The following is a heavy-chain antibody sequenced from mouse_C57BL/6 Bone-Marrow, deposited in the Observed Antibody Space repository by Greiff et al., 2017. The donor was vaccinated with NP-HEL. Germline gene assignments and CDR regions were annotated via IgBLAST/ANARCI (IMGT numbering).Heavy chain of an antibody. D-gene: IGHD2-5*01. V-gene: IGHV14-1*01. CDR3: TTRYSNYYYAMDY. J-gene: IGHJ4*01. CDR2: IDPEDGDT. CDR1: GFNIKDYY. Sequence: EVQLQQSGAELVRPGASVKLSCTASGFNIKDYYMHWVKQRPEQGLEWIGRIDPEDGDTEYAPKFQGKATMTADTSSNPAYLQLSSLTSEDTAVYYCTTRYSNYYYAMDYWGQGTSVTVSS.